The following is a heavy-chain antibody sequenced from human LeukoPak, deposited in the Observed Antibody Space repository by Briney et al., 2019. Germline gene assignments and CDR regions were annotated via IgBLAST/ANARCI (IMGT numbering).Heavy chain of an antibody. Sequence: ASVKVSCKASGYTFTSYDINWVRQATGQGLEWMGWMNPNSGNTGYAQKFRGRVTMTRNTSISTAYMELSSLRSEDTAVYYCARGPTSYRTKRFDYWGQGTLVTVSS. V-gene: IGHV1-8*01. D-gene: IGHD2-8*01. J-gene: IGHJ4*02. CDR2: MNPNSGNT. CDR1: GYTFTSYD. CDR3: ARGPTSYRTKRFDY.